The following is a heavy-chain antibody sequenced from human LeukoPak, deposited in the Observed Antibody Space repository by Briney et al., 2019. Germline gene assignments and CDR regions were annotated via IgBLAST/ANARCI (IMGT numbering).Heavy chain of an antibody. CDR1: GYTFTNYW. Sequence: GESLEIPCKGSGYTFTNYWIGWVRQMPGKGLEWMGFIYPGDSDTRYSPSFQGQVSISADKSISTTYLQWSSLKASDTAMYYCARRYYASGSDAFDIWGQGTMVTVSS. CDR2: IYPGDSDT. CDR3: ARRYYASGSDAFDI. V-gene: IGHV5-51*01. D-gene: IGHD3-10*01. J-gene: IGHJ3*02.